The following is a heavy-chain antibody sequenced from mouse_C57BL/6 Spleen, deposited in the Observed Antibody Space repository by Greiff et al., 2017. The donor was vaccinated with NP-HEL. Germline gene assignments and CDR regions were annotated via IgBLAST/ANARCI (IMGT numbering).Heavy chain of an antibody. V-gene: IGHV1-50*01. CDR2: IDPSDSYT. CDR3: ARSNSPYYFDY. CDR1: GYTFTSYW. D-gene: IGHD6-1*01. Sequence: QVQLQQPGAELVKPGASVKLSCKASGYTFTSYWMQWVKQRPGQGLEWIGEIDPSDSYTNYNQKFKGKATLTVDTSSSTAYMQLSSLTSEDSAVYYCARSNSPYYFDYWGKGTTLTVSS. J-gene: IGHJ2*01.